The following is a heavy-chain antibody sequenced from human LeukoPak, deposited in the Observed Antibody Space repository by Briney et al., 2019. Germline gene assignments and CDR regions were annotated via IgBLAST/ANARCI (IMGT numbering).Heavy chain of an antibody. J-gene: IGHJ6*03. D-gene: IGHD5/OR15-5a*01. CDR3: ARDSSTIDYYYYYMDV. Sequence: GASVKVSCKASGYTFTGCYMHWVRQAPGQGLEWMGWINPNSGGTNYAQKFQGRVTMTRDTSISTAYMELSRLRSDDTAVYYCARDSSTIDYYYYYMDVWGKGTTVTISS. V-gene: IGHV1-2*02. CDR1: GYTFTGCY. CDR2: INPNSGGT.